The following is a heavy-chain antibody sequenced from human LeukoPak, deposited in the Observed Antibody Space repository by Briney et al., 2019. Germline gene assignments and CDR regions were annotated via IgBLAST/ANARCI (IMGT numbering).Heavy chain of an antibody. D-gene: IGHD3-22*01. CDR2: ISSSSSYI. CDR3: ARDLFQRYYDSSGYYYFDY. J-gene: IGHJ4*02. CDR1: GFTFSSYS. Sequence: PGGSLRLSCAASGFTFSSYSMNWVRQAPGKGLEWVSSISSSSSYIYYADSVKGRFTISRDNAKNSLYLQMNSLRAEDTAVYYCARDLFQRYYDSSGYYYFDYWGQGTLVTVSS. V-gene: IGHV3-21*01.